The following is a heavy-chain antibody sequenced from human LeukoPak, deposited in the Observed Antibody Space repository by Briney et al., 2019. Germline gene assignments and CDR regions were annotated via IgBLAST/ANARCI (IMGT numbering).Heavy chain of an antibody. CDR3: AIDPGERLRYCSGGSCFYYYMDV. D-gene: IGHD2-15*01. CDR2: IIPIFGTG. V-gene: IGHV1-69*05. CDR1: GGTFSSYA. Sequence: SVKVSCKASGGTFSSYAISWVRQAPGQGLGWMGGIIPIFGTGNYAQKIKGIVTITTDESTSTAYMELSSLRSEDTAVYYCAIDPGERLRYCSGGSCFYYYMDVCGKGSTVTVSS. J-gene: IGHJ6*03.